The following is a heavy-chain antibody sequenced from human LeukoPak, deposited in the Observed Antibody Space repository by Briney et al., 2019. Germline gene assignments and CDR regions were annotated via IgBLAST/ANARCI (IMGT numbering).Heavy chain of an antibody. CDR1: GGSFSGYY. Sequence: PSETLSLTCAVYGGSFSGYYWSWIRQPPGKGLEWIGEINHSGSTNYNPSLKSRVTISVDTSKNQFSLKLGSVTAADTAVYYCASRYCSGGSCHPSKIFDYWGQGTLVTVSS. CDR3: ASRYCSGGSCHPSKIFDY. J-gene: IGHJ4*02. V-gene: IGHV4-34*01. CDR2: INHSGST. D-gene: IGHD2-15*01.